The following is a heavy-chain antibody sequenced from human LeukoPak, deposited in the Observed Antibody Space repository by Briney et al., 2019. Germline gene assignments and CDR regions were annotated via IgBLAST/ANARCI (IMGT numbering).Heavy chain of an antibody. D-gene: IGHD6-13*01. J-gene: IGHJ4*02. CDR2: IYYTRST. CDR3: ARDATAGNFDY. Sequence: SETLFLTCTVSGGSMSSYYWSWIRQPPGKGLEYIGYIYYTRSTYYNPSPKSRVTISVDTSKRQFSLRLSSVSAADTAVYYCARDATAGNFDYWGQGTLVTVSS. V-gene: IGHV4-59*12. CDR1: GGSMSSYY.